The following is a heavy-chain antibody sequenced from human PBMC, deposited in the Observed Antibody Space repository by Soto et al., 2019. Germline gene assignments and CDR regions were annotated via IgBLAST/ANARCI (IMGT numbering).Heavy chain of an antibody. CDR1: GYSFTSYW. J-gene: IGHJ4*02. CDR2: IDPSDSYT. V-gene: IGHV5-10-1*01. CDR3: ANHRFGEFPFDY. Sequence: GESLKISCKGSGYSFTSYWISWVRQMPGKGLEWMGRIDPSDSYTTYSPSFQGHVTISADKSMSTAYLQWSSLRASDTAMYYCANHRFGEFPFDYWGQGTLVTVSS. D-gene: IGHD3-10*01.